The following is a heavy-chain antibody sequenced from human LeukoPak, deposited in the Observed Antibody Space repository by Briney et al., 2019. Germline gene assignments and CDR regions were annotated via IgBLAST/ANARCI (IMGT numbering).Heavy chain of an antibody. CDR3: ASISITTLGCDAFDI. Sequence: SETLSLTCTVSGGSISSYYWSWIRQPPGKGLEWIGYIYYSGSTNYNPSLKSRVTISVDTSKNQFSLKLSSVTAADTAVYYCASISITTLGCDAFDIWGQGTMVTVSS. CDR1: GGSISSYY. D-gene: IGHD3-3*01. J-gene: IGHJ3*02. V-gene: IGHV4-59*01. CDR2: IYYSGST.